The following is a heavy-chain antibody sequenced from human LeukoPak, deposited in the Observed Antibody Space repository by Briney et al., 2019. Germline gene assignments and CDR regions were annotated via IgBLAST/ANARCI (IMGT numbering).Heavy chain of an antibody. CDR3: AKDSIAARRHLPGD. CDR2: ISGSGGST. V-gene: IGHV3-23*01. CDR1: GFTFSSYA. J-gene: IGHJ4*02. D-gene: IGHD6-6*01. Sequence: PGGSLRLSCAASGFTFSSYAMSWVRQAPGKGLEWVSAISGSGGSTYYADSVKGRFTISRDNSKNTLYLQMNSLRAEDTAVYYCAKDSIAARRHLPGDWGQGTLVTVSS.